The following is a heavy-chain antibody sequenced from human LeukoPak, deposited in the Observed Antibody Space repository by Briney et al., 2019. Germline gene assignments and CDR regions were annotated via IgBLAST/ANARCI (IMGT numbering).Heavy chain of an antibody. CDR3: AGCGGDCYSDAFDI. CDR1: GFTFSSYW. Sequence: GGSLRLSCAASGFTFSSYWMHWVRQAPGKGLVWVSRINSDGSSTTYADSVKGRFTISRDNAKNTLYVQMNSLRAEDTAMYYCAGCGGDCYSDAFDIWGQGTMVTVSS. V-gene: IGHV3-74*01. J-gene: IGHJ3*02. CDR2: INSDGSST. D-gene: IGHD2-21*02.